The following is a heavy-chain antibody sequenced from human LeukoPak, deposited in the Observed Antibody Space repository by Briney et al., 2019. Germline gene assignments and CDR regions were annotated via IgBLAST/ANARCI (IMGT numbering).Heavy chain of an antibody. CDR3: TRGGATSSWYWFF. J-gene: IGHJ4*02. V-gene: IGHV3-7*01. CDR1: GFTFSSHW. D-gene: IGHD6-13*01. CDR2: INKDGSEQ. Sequence: GGSLRLSCAASGFTFSSHWMTWVRQAPGKGPEWVTSINKDGSEQYYVDSVKGRFTISRDNAKNSLSLQVSSLRAEDTAVYYCTRGGATSSWYWFFWGQGTLVTVSS.